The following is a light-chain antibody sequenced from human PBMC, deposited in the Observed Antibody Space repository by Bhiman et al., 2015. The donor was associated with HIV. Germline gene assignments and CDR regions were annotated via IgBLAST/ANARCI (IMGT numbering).Light chain of an antibody. J-gene: IGLJ2*01. CDR3: QSYDNSLHGAV. CDR2: GKN. V-gene: IGLV3-19*01. Sequence: SSELTQDPTVSVALGQTVRITCQGDSLRNYYANWYQQKPGQAPVVVIYGKNNRPSGIPDRFSGSSSGNTASLTITGAQAEDEADYYCQSYDNSLHGAVFGGGTRLTVL. CDR1: SLRNYY.